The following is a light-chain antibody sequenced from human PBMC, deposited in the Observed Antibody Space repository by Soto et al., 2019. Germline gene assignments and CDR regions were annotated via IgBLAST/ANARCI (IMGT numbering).Light chain of an antibody. CDR2: GAS. J-gene: IGKJ1*01. Sequence: EIVMTQSPATVSVSPGERVTLSCRASQSVSIDLAWYQQKPGQAPRLLIYGASTRATDIPATFTGSGSGTEFTLTISSLQSEDIAVYYCQQYNKWPQTFGQGTKVDIK. CDR1: QSVSID. V-gene: IGKV3-15*01. CDR3: QQYNKWPQT.